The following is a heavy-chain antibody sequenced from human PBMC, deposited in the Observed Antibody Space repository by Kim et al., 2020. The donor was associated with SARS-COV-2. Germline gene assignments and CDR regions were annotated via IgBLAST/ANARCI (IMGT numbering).Heavy chain of an antibody. D-gene: IGHD2-15*01. CDR1: EFTFSSYA. Sequence: GGSLRLSCAASEFTFSSYAMSWVRQAPGKGLEWVSIISGSGDSTFYADSVKGRFTISRDNAKNTLYLQMDSLRAEDTAVYYCAKDPSCGDSTCYSYFGYWGQGTLVTVSS. J-gene: IGHJ4*02. V-gene: IGHV3-23*01. CDR3: AKDPSCGDSTCYSYFGY. CDR2: ISGSGDST.